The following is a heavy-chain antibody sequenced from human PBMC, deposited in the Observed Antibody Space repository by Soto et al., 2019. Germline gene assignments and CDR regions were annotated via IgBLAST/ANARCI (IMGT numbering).Heavy chain of an antibody. J-gene: IGHJ5*02. CDR1: GGSISSSSYY. D-gene: IGHD2-2*01. V-gene: IGHV4-39*01. CDR3: ARLNIVVVPAAMPRSRWFDP. CDR2: IYYSGST. Sequence: QLQLQESGPGLVKPSETLSLTCTVSGGSISSSSYYWGWIRQPPGKGLEWIGSIYYSGSTYYNPSLKSRVTISVDTSKNQLSLKLSSVTAADTAVYYCARLNIVVVPAAMPRSRWFDPWGQGTLVTVSS.